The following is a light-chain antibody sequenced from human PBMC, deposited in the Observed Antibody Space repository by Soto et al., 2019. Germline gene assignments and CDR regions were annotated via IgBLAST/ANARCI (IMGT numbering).Light chain of an antibody. Sequence: DIQMTQSPSSLSAFVGDSVTITCHASQRISTFLNWYHQKPGKAPKLLIYSASYLQSRVRSNFSGSGSGTDITLSIVTLQPEDFGTYFCQQSYRLPLTFGGGTKVEI. CDR2: SAS. V-gene: IGKV1-39*01. CDR3: QQSYRLPLT. CDR1: QRISTF. J-gene: IGKJ4*01.